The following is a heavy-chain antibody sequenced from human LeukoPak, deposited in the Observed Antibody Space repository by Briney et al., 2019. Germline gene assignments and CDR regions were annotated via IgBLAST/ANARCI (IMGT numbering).Heavy chain of an antibody. CDR3: ARKPYYYDSSGYSGGFDY. CDR1: GGSFSGYY. CDR2: INHSGST. J-gene: IGHJ4*02. V-gene: IGHV4-34*01. Sequence: SETLSLTCAVYGGSFSGYYWSWIRQPPGKGLEWIGEINHSGSTNYNPSLKSRVTISVDTSKNQFSLKLSSVTAADTAVYYCARKPYYYDSSGYSGGFDYWGQGTLVTVSS. D-gene: IGHD3-22*01.